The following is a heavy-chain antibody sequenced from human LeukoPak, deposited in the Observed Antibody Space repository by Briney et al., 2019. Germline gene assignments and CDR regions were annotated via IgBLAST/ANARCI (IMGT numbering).Heavy chain of an antibody. V-gene: IGHV3-23*01. D-gene: IGHD3-9*01. CDR2: ITGGGSGI. CDR3: AKWGDYDVLTGYYVSDY. Sequence: GASLRLSCAASGGTFSNYAMSWVRQAPGKGLVWVSAITGGGSGIYYADSMKSRFTISRDNSKNPLYLQINSLRADDTAVYYCAKWGDYDVLTGYYVSDYWGQGPLVPVSS. CDR1: GGTFSNYA. J-gene: IGHJ4*02.